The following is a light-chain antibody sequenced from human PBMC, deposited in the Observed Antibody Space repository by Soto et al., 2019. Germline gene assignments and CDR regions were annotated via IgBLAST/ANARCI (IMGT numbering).Light chain of an antibody. CDR2: VNSDGSH. J-gene: IGLJ7*01. Sequence: QSVLTQSPSASASLGASVKLTCTLSSGHNSNAIAWHQQKPEKGPRYLMNVNSDGSHIKGDGIPDRFSGSSSGAERYLTISSLQSEDEAGYYCQTWGTGIPVVFGGGTQLTVL. CDR1: SGHNSNA. CDR3: QTWGTGIPVV. V-gene: IGLV4-69*01.